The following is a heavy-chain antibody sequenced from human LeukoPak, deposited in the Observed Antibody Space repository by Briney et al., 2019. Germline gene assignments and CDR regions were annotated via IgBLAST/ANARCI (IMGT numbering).Heavy chain of an antibody. V-gene: IGHV3-7*03. D-gene: IGHD3-22*01. J-gene: IGHJ4*02. CDR3: AKDAIYYYDSSGDSGYFDY. CDR2: IHQHGSKE. Sequence: PGGSLRLSCTTSGFNFRAYWMAWVRQAPGKGLEWVANIHQHGSKENYVDSVKGRFTISRDNAKNSLYLQMNSLRAEDTALYYCAKDAIYYYDSSGDSGYFDYWGQGTLVTVSS. CDR1: GFNFRAYW.